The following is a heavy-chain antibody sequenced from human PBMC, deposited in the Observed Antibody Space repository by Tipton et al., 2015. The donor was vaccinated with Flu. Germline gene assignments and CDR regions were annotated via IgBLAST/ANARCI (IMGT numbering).Heavy chain of an antibody. CDR1: GFTFSSYS. CDR3: AREGNGNWNDGSSWFDP. Sequence: SLRLSCAASGFTFSSYSMNWVRQAPGKGLEWVSSISSSSSYIYNADSVEGRFTISRDNAKNSLYLQMNSLRAEDTAVYYCAREGNGNWNDGSSWFDPWGQGTLVTVSS. D-gene: IGHD1-1*01. V-gene: IGHV3-21*01. CDR2: ISSSSSYI. J-gene: IGHJ5*02.